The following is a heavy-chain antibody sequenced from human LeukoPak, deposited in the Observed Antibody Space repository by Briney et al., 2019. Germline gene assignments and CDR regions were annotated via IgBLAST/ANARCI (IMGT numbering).Heavy chain of an antibody. V-gene: IGHV1-69*05. CDR3: ASCPSSTSCYYFDY. J-gene: IGHJ4*02. CDR2: IIPIFGTT. Sequence: SVKVSCKASGGTFSSYAISWVRRAPGQGLEWMGGIIPIFGTTNYAQKFQGRVTIATDESTSTAYMELSSLRSEDTAVYYCASCPSSTSCYYFDYWGQGTLVTVSS. D-gene: IGHD2-2*01. CDR1: GGTFSSYA.